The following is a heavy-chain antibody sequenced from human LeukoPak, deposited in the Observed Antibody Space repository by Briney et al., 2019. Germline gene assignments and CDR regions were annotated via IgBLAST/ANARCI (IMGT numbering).Heavy chain of an antibody. D-gene: IGHD6-19*01. Sequence: GRSLILSCAASGFTFSSYAMHWVRQAPGKGLEWVAVISYDGSNKYYADSVKGRFTISRDNSKNTLYLQMNSLRAEDTAVYYCARDRLAVAELDYWGQGTLVTVSS. CDR2: ISYDGSNK. CDR1: GFTFSSYA. CDR3: ARDRLAVAELDY. J-gene: IGHJ4*02. V-gene: IGHV3-30-3*01.